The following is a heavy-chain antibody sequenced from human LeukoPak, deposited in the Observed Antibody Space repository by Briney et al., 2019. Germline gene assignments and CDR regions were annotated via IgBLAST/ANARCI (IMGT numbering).Heavy chain of an antibody. D-gene: IGHD2-2*01. V-gene: IGHV3-21*01. CDR3: ARAGYCSSTSCSMPDY. Sequence: GGSLRLSCAASGFTFSSYSMNWVRQAPGKGLEWVSSISSSSSYIYYADSVKGRFTISRDNAKNSLYLQMNSLRAEDTAVYYCARAGYCSSTSCSMPDYWGQGPLVTVSS. CDR1: GFTFSSYS. J-gene: IGHJ4*02. CDR2: ISSSSSYI.